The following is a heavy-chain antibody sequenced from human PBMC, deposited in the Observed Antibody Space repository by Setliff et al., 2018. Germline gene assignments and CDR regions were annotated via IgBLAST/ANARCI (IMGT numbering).Heavy chain of an antibody. CDR2: IWHDGGNK. Sequence: GGSLRLSCAASGFSFSNYAMNWVRQAPGKGLEWVAVIWHDGGNKYHADSVKGRFTISRDNSKNTLYLQMNSLRPEDTAVYYCARSINGYQQRYDIWGQGALVTVSS. D-gene: IGHD3-22*01. CDR1: GFSFSNYA. J-gene: IGHJ4*02. CDR3: ARSINGYQQRYDI. V-gene: IGHV3-33*08.